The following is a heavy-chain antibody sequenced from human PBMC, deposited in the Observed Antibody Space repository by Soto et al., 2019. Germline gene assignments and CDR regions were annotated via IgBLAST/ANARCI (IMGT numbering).Heavy chain of an antibody. CDR3: VVYSSSSGRHFDY. Sequence: LKISCKSSGYIFSKYWIGWVRQMPGKGLEWMGIIYPGDSDTRYSPSFQGQVTISADKSITTAYLQWRSLKASDTAIYYCVVYSSSSGRHFDYWGQGTLVTVPQ. D-gene: IGHD6-6*01. J-gene: IGHJ4*02. V-gene: IGHV5-51*01. CDR1: GYIFSKYW. CDR2: IYPGDSDT.